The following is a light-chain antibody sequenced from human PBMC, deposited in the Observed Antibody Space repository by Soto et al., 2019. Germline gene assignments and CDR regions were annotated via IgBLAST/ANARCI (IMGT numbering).Light chain of an antibody. CDR2: EGF. J-gene: IGLJ1*01. CDR1: SNDVGTYNL. CDR3: SSYTGGNPSYV. V-gene: IGLV2-14*02. Sequence: QSVLTQPASVSGSPGQSITLSCTGTSNDVGTYNLVSWYQQHPGKAPKLIIFEGFKRPSGVSNRFSGSKSGNTASLTVSGLQAEDEADYYCSSYTGGNPSYVFGTGTKVTVL.